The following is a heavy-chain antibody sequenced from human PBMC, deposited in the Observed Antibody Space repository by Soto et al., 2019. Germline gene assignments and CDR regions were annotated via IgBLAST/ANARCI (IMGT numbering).Heavy chain of an antibody. CDR1: GFTFSRYG. J-gene: IGHJ4*02. CDR2: ISYDGSNK. D-gene: IGHD3-9*01. Sequence: QVQLVESGGGVVQPGRSLRLSCAASGFTFSRYGMHWVRQAPGMGLEWVAVISYDGSNKYYADSVKGRFTISRDNSKNTLYLQMNSLIAEDTAVYYCAKGDYDILTGPDYWGQGTLVTVSS. CDR3: AKGDYDILTGPDY. V-gene: IGHV3-30*18.